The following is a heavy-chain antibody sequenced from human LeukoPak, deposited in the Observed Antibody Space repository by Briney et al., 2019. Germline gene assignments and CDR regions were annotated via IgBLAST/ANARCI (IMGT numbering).Heavy chain of an antibody. D-gene: IGHD3-10*01. V-gene: IGHV4-59*01. Sequence: PSETLSLTCTVPGGSISSYYWSWIRQPPGKGLEWIGYIYYSGSTNYNPSLKSRVTISVDTSKNQFSLKLSSVTAADTAVYYCARGYLVWFGELSTTAWFDPWGQGTLVTVSS. CDR3: ARGYLVWFGELSTTAWFDP. CDR1: GGSISSYY. CDR2: IYYSGST. J-gene: IGHJ5*02.